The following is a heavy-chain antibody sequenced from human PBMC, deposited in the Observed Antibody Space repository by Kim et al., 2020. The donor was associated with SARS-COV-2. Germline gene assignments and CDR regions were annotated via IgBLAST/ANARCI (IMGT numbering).Heavy chain of an antibody. CDR3: AKDSAGDSSGWYYYYYGMDV. CDR2: IAYDGSNK. J-gene: IGHJ6*02. V-gene: IGHV3-30*18. D-gene: IGHD6-19*01. Sequence: GGSLRLSCAASGFTFSSYGMHWVRQAPGKGLEWVAVIAYDGSNKNYADSVKGRFTISRDNSKNTLYLQMNSLSAEDTAVYYCAKDSAGDSSGWYYYYYGMDVWGQGTTVTVSS. CDR1: GFTFSSYG.